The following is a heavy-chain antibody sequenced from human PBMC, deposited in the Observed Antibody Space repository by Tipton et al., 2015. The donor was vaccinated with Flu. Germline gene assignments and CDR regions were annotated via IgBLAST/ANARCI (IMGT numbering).Heavy chain of an antibody. J-gene: IGHJ4*02. CDR1: GASISDYY. D-gene: IGHD4-17*01. CDR2: ISYSGTT. Sequence: TLSLTCSVSGASISDYYWNWIRQRPGKGLEWLAHISYSGTTDYNPSHKSRLTVSADTSKNQFSLKLTSVAATDTAIYYCASAPTMTTFFFWCQGTLVTVSS. CDR3: ASAPTMTTFFF. V-gene: IGHV4-59*08.